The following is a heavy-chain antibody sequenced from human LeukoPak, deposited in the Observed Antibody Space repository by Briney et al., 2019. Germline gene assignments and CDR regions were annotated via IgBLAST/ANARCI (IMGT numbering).Heavy chain of an antibody. J-gene: IGHJ3*02. V-gene: IGHV4-61*08. CDR1: GGSISSGGYS. D-gene: IGHD6-19*01. Sequence: SETLSLTCAVSGGSISSGGYSWSWIRQPPGKGLEWIGYIYYSGSTNYNPSLKSRVTISVDTSKNQFSLKLSSVTAADTAVYYCARDLYSSRTNDAFVMWGQGTMVTVSS. CDR2: IYYSGST. CDR3: ARDLYSSRTNDAFVM.